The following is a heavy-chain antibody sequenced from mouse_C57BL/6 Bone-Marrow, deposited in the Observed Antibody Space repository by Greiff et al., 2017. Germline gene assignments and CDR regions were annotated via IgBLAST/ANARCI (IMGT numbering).Heavy chain of an antibody. CDR1: GYSFTGYY. J-gene: IGHJ1*03. D-gene: IGHD2-3*01. CDR2: INPSTGGT. Sequence: EVMLVESGPELVKPGASVKISCKASGYSFTGYYMNWVKQSPEKSLEWIGEINPSTGGTTYNRKFKAKATLTVDKSSSTAYMQLKSLTSEDSAVYYCARDGYYWYFDVWGTGTTVTVSS. V-gene: IGHV1-42*01. CDR3: ARDGYYWYFDV.